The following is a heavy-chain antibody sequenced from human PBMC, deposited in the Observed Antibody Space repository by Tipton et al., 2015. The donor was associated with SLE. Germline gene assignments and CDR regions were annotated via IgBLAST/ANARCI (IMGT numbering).Heavy chain of an antibody. D-gene: IGHD2-2*01. CDR2: IYYSGST. CDR1: GGSISSSSYF. CDR3: ARARCSSTSCYGPYYYYMAV. Sequence: LRLSCTVSGGSISSSSYFWGWIRQPPGKGLEWIGSIYYSGSTNYNPSLKSRLNISVAKSKNQFSLKLSSVTAADTAVYYCARARCSSTSCYGPYYYYMAVWGKGTTVTVSS. J-gene: IGHJ6*03. V-gene: IGHV4-39*07.